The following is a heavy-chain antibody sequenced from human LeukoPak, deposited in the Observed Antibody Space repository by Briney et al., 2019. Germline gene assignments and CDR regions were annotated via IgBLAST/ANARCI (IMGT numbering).Heavy chain of an antibody. V-gene: IGHV3-21*01. Sequence: GGSLRLWCAGSGFTFSTCTMMWVRHTPGMGLECGSAITGSRNYTYYADSVKGRFTISRDNPKNSLYLQMNSLRADDTAVYYCVRIPNSDNCPNWFAPWGQGTLVTVSS. CDR1: GFTFSTCT. CDR3: VRIPNSDNCPNWFAP. D-gene: IGHD1-20*01. CDR2: ITGSRNYT. J-gene: IGHJ5*02.